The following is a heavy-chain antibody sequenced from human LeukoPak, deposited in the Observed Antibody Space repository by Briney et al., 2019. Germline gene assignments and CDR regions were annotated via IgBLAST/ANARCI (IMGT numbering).Heavy chain of an antibody. D-gene: IGHD3-22*01. J-gene: IGHJ4*02. CDR1: GFTFSSYD. Sequence: GGSLRLSCAASGFTFSSYDMHWVRQATGKGLEWVSAIGTAGDTYYPGSVKGRFTISRENAKNSLYLQMNSLRAGDTAVYYCAREYYDSSGYYSYFDYWGQGSLVTVSS. V-gene: IGHV3-13*01. CDR3: AREYYDSSGYYSYFDY. CDR2: IGTAGDT.